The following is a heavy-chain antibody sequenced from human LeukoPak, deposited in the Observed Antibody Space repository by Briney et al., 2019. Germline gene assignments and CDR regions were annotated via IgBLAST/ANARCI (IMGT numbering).Heavy chain of an antibody. CDR2: IGGSGTTI. J-gene: IGHJ2*01. CDR1: GFTFSTYS. D-gene: IGHD6-13*01. CDR3: AKDIGTGGTGWYFDL. Sequence: GGSLRLSCAASGFTFSTYSMNWVRQAPGKGLEWVSYIGGSGTTIYYADSVKGRFTISRDNGKKLLYLQMNSLRAEDTALYYCAKDIGTGGTGWYFDLWGRGTLVTVSS. V-gene: IGHV3-48*01.